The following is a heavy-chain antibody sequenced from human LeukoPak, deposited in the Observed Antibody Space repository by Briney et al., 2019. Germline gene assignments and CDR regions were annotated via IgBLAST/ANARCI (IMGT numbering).Heavy chain of an antibody. CDR1: GFTFSSYA. CDR2: ISSSGDRT. J-gene: IGHJ4*02. CDR3: AAVIDY. Sequence: GGSLRLSCAASGFTFSSYAMSWVRQAPGKGLEWVSGISSSGDRTYYADSVKGRFTISRDNAKNSVFLQMNSLRAEDTAVYYCAAVIDYWGQGTLVTVSS. V-gene: IGHV3-23*01.